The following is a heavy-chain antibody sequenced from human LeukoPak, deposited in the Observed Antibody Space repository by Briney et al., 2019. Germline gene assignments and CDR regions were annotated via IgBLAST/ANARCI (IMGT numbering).Heavy chain of an antibody. CDR1: GFTFSSYG. CDR2: ISYDGSNK. CDR3: ARDLGYCSSTSCRRVFFDY. V-gene: IGHV3-30*03. D-gene: IGHD2-2*01. Sequence: PGGSLRLSCAASGFTFSSYGMHWVRQAPGKGPEWVAVISYDGSNKYYADSVKGRFTISRDNSKNTLYLQMNSLRAEDTAVYYCARDLGYCSSTSCRRVFFDYWGQGTLVTVSS. J-gene: IGHJ4*02.